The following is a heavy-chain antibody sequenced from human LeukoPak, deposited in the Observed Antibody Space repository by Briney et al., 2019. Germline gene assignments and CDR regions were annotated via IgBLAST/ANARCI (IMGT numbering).Heavy chain of an antibody. CDR3: ARARGYDFWSGYSTDDAFDI. D-gene: IGHD3-3*01. J-gene: IGHJ3*02. Sequence: SETLSLTCTVSGGSISSDYWSWIRQPPGKGLEGIAYIYNSGSTNYNPSLKSRVTISVDTSKNQFSLKLSSVTAADTAVYYCARARGYDFWSGYSTDDAFDIWGQGTMVTVSS. CDR2: IYNSGST. CDR1: GGSISSDY. V-gene: IGHV4-59*01.